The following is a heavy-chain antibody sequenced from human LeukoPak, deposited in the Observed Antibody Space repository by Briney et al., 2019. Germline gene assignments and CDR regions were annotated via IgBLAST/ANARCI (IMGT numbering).Heavy chain of an antibody. J-gene: IGHJ5*02. CDR1: GYTFTIYA. CDR2: INAGNGNT. Sequence: GASVKVSCKASGYTFTIYAMHWVRQAPGQRLEWMGWINAGNGNTKYSQKFQGRVTITRDTSASTAYMELSSLRSEDTAVYYCARDSERELYSSSWPNWFDPWGQGTLVTVSS. V-gene: IGHV1-3*01. D-gene: IGHD6-13*01. CDR3: ARDSERELYSSSWPNWFDP.